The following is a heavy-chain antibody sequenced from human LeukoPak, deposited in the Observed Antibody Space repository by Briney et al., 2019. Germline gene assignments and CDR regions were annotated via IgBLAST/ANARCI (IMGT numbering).Heavy chain of an antibody. J-gene: IGHJ4*02. V-gene: IGHV4-39*07. CDR2: IYNTGST. Sequence: SETLSLTCTVSGGSISSSSYYWGWIRQPPGKGLEWIGSIYNTGSTYYNPSLKSRVTISVDSSKNQFSLILNSVTAADTAVYYCAKAPGHNYLDSWGQGTLVTVSS. CDR3: AKAPGHNYLDS. D-gene: IGHD3-10*01. CDR1: GGSISSSSYY.